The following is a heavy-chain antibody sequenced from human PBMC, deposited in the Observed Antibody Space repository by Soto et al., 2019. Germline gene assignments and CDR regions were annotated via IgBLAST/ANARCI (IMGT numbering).Heavy chain of an antibody. J-gene: IGHJ4*02. V-gene: IGHV3-30*04. CDR2: ISYDGSET. CDR3: ARGTDTIGLLTYLDY. Sequence: GGSLRLSCKVSGFTFSNYALHWVRQAPGKGLEWVSLISYDGSETYYADSVKGRFTISRDDSMSTLHLEMNSLRGDDTAIYYCARGTDTIGLLTYLDYWGQGTLVTVSS. D-gene: IGHD3-10*01. CDR1: GFTFSNYA.